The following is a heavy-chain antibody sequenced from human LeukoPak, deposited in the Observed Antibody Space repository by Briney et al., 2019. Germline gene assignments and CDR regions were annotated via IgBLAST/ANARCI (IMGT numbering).Heavy chain of an antibody. CDR1: GYTFTGYY. J-gene: IGHJ4*02. CDR2: INPNNGGT. CDR3: ARVSPAYFDC. Sequence: GASVKVSCNSSGYTFTGYYMHWVRQAPGQGLEWMGWINPNNGGTNYAQKFQGRVTMTRDTSISTAYMELSSLKSDDTAVYYCARVSPAYFDCWGQGTLVTVSS. V-gene: IGHV1-2*02.